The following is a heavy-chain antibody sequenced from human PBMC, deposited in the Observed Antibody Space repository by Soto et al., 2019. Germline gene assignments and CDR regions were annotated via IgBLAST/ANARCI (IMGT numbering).Heavy chain of an antibody. Sequence: QVQLVQSGAEVKKPGSSVKVSCKASGGTFSSYAISWVRQAPGQGLEWMGGIIRIFGTANYAQKFQGTVTITEDKSTSTAYMELSSLRSEDTAVYYCASPWRYCNNGVCPYYFDYWGQGTLVTVSS. CDR1: GGTFSSYA. CDR3: ASPWRYCNNGVCPYYFDY. J-gene: IGHJ4*02. D-gene: IGHD2-8*01. CDR2: IIRIFGTA. V-gene: IGHV1-69*06.